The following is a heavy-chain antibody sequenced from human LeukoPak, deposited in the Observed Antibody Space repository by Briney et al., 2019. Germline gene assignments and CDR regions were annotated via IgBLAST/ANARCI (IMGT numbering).Heavy chain of an antibody. CDR1: GFTFSSYS. D-gene: IGHD6-13*01. CDR2: ISSSSSYI. CDR3: ASAGIAAAGRLN. Sequence: PGGSLRLPCAASGFTFSSYSMNWVRQAPGKGLEWVSSISSSSSYIYYADSVKGRFTISRDNAKNSLYLQMNSLRAEDTAVYYCASAGIAAAGRLNRGQGTLVTVSS. V-gene: IGHV3-21*01. J-gene: IGHJ4*02.